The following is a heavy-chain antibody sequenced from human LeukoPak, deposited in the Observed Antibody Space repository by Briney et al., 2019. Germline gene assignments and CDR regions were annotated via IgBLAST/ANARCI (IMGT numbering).Heavy chain of an antibody. CDR3: ASGTPGEAADY. Sequence: PSETLSLTCTVSGGSISSYYWNWIRQPPGKGLEWIAYIYYSGSTNYNPSLKSRVTISVDTSKNQFSLKLSSVTAADTAVYYCASGTPGEAADYWGQGTLVTVSS. CDR1: GGSISSYY. D-gene: IGHD1-14*01. J-gene: IGHJ4*02. V-gene: IGHV4-59*08. CDR2: IYYSGST.